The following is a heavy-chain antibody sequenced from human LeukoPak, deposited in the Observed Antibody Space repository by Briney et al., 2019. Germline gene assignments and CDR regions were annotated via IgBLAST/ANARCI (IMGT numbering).Heavy chain of an antibody. CDR2: INPSGGST. D-gene: IGHD1-14*01. CDR1: GYTFTSYY. V-gene: IGHV1-46*01. Sequence: ASVKVSCKASGYTFTSYYMHWVRHAPGQGLEWMGIINPSGGSTSYAQEFQGRVTMTRDTSTSTVYMELSSLRSEDTAVYDCAIQGGPEMTNIFDYWGQGTLVTVSS. CDR3: AIQGGPEMTNIFDY. J-gene: IGHJ4*02.